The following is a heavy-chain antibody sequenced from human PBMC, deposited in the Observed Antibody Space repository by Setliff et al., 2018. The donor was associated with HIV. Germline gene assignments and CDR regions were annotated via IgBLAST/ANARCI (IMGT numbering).Heavy chain of an antibody. CDR3: ALANIVSTARWNH. Sequence: GASVKVFCKTSGYIFSAYYVHWLRRAPGQGLEWMGWINYNNGDTKYAERFQGRVTMTRDTSISTVYMDLNRLTSDDTAVYYCALANIVSTARWNHWGRGTLVTVSS. V-gene: IGHV1-2*02. D-gene: IGHD1-1*01. CDR2: INYNNGDT. J-gene: IGHJ4*02. CDR1: GYIFSAYY.